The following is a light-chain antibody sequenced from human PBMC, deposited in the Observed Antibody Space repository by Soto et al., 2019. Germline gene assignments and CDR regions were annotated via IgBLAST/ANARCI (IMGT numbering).Light chain of an antibody. Sequence: EIVLKQSPATLSLSPGERATLSCRASQSVSSSYLAWYQQRPGAAPRLINDGAASRATSIPDRFSGSGSGTDFSLTISRLEPEDFAVYYCQQFHILRTFGQGTKVDIK. V-gene: IGKV3-20*01. J-gene: IGKJ1*01. CDR3: QQFHILRT. CDR1: QSVSSSY. CDR2: GAA.